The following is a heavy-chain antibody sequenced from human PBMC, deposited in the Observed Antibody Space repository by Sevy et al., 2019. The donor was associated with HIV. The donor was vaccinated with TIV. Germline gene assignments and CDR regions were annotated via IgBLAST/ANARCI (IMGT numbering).Heavy chain of an antibody. CDR3: AKDPTSAFYGDLPN. J-gene: IGHJ4*02. CDR2: ISGSGGST. Sequence: GESLKISCAASGFTFSSYAMSWVRQAPGKGLEWVSAISGSGGSTYYADSVKGRFTISRDNSKNTLYLQMNSLRAEDTAVYYCAKDPTSAFYGDLPNWGQGTLVTVSS. V-gene: IGHV3-23*01. D-gene: IGHD4-17*01. CDR1: GFTFSSYA.